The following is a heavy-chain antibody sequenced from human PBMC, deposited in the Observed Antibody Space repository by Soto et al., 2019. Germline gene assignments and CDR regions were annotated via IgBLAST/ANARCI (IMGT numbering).Heavy chain of an antibody. D-gene: IGHD1-26*01. Sequence: SETLSLTCAVYGGSFSGYYWSWIRQPPGKGLEWIGEINHSGSTNYNPSLKSRVTISVDTSKNQFSLKLSSVTAADTAVYYCARGGPHSGSYYGGSFSDYWGQGTLVTVSS. CDR1: GGSFSGYY. CDR3: ARGGPHSGSYYGGSFSDY. CDR2: INHSGST. J-gene: IGHJ4*02. V-gene: IGHV4-34*01.